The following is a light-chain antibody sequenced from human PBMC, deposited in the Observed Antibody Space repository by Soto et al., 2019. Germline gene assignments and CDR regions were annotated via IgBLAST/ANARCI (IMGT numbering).Light chain of an antibody. CDR1: SSNIGEGYD. CDR2: CNT. V-gene: IGLV1-40*01. Sequence: QSVLTQPPSVSGAPGQRVTISCTGISSNIGEGYDVHWYQQLPGAAPRLLIVCNTTWPSGVPDRFSGSRSATSASLSISGLQAADESDYWCESYDIGLSVSVVFGGWTKLTVL. CDR3: ESYDIGLSVSVV. J-gene: IGLJ2*01.